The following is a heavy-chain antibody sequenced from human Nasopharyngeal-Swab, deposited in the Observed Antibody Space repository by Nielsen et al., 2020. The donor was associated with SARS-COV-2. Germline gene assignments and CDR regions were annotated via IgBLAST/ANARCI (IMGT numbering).Heavy chain of an antibody. CDR3: ARDLGYCSGGSCSIDY. V-gene: IGHV1-18*01. Sequence: ASVKVSFNASGYTITSYGISWVRQAPGQGLEWMGWISAYNGNTNYEQKLQDRVTMTTDTSTSTAYMELRSLRSDDTAVYYCARDLGYCSGGSCSIDYWGQGTLVTVSS. J-gene: IGHJ4*02. CDR2: ISAYNGNT. D-gene: IGHD2-15*01. CDR1: GYTITSYG.